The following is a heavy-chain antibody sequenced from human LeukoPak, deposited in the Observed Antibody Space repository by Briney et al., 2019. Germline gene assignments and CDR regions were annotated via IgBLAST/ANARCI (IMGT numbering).Heavy chain of an antibody. D-gene: IGHD3-10*01. CDR3: ASRTLLLWFGEFLAG. CDR2: ISSSSSTI. CDR1: GFTFSSYS. V-gene: IGHV3-48*01. Sequence: GGSLRLSCAASGFTFSSYSMLWVRQAPGKGLEWVSYISSSSSTIYYADSVKGRFTISRDNAKNSLYLQMNTLRAEDTAVYYCASRTLLLWFGEFLAGWGQGTLVTVSS. J-gene: IGHJ4*02.